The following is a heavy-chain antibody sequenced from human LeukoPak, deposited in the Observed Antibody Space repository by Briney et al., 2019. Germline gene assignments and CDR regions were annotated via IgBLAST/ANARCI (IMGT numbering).Heavy chain of an antibody. D-gene: IGHD6-19*01. CDR1: GYSFTSYW. CDR2: IYPGDSDT. V-gene: IGHV5-51*01. J-gene: IGHJ4*02. CDR3: ARQSHYSGIAVAGWYFDY. Sequence: GESLKISCKGSGYSFTSYWIGWVRQMPGKGLEWVGIIYPGDSDTRYSPSFQGQVTISADKSISTAYLQWSSLKASDTAMYYCARQSHYSGIAVAGWYFDYWGQGTLVTVSS.